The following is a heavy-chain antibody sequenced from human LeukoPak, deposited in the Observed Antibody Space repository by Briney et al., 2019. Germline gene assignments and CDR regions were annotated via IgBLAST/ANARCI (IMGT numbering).Heavy chain of an antibody. D-gene: IGHD3-10*01. CDR1: GGSISSSSYY. J-gene: IGHJ4*02. CDR3: ARLLVYNSGGEAFDY. CDR2: IYYSGST. Sequence: PSETLSLTCTVSGGSISSSSYYWGWIRQPPGKGLEWIGRIYYSGSTNYNPSLKSRVTISVDTSKNQFSLKLTSVTAADTAVYYCARLLVYNSGGEAFDYWGPGTLVTVSS. V-gene: IGHV4-39*01.